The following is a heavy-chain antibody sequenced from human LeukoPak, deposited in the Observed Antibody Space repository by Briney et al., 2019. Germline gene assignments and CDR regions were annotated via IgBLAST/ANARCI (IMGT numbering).Heavy chain of an antibody. Sequence: ASVKVSCKASGYTFTRNGISWVRQAPGQGLEWMGWISVHNGNTNYARKFQGRVTMTTDTSTSTAYMELRSLRSDDTAVYYCARVGSGWPYNWFDPWGQGTLVTVSS. D-gene: IGHD6-19*01. CDR3: ARVGSGWPYNWFDP. CDR2: ISVHNGNT. V-gene: IGHV1-18*01. CDR1: GYTFTRNG. J-gene: IGHJ5*02.